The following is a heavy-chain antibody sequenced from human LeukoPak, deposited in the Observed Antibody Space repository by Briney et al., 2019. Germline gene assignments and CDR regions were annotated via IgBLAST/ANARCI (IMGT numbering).Heavy chain of an antibody. Sequence: PGGSLRLSRAASGFTFRSYAMSWVRQAPGKGLVWVSAISGSGGSTYYADSVKGRFTISRDNSKNTLYLQMNSLRAEDTAVYYCAKVETAAAATLRGFDYWGQGTLVTVSS. V-gene: IGHV3-23*01. D-gene: IGHD6-13*01. J-gene: IGHJ4*02. CDR2: ISGSGGST. CDR3: AKVETAAAATLRGFDY. CDR1: GFTFRSYA.